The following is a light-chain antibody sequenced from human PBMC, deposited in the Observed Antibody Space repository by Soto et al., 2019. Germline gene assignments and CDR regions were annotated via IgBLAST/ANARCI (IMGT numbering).Light chain of an antibody. V-gene: IGKV3D-20*02. CDR1: QSVTSNY. Sequence: EIVLPQSPGTLSLSPGESATLSWRASQSVTSNYLAWYQQKPGQAHRILFFGASIRATGIPDRFSGSGSGTDFTLTISSLEPEEFAVYYGHKRSNWPITFGQGTRLEIK. J-gene: IGKJ5*01. CDR3: HKRSNWPIT. CDR2: GAS.